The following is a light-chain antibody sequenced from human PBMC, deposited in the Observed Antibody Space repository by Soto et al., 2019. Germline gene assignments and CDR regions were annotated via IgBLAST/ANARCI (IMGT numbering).Light chain of an antibody. Sequence: EIVLTQSPGTLSLSPGERATLFCRASQSFTTSQLAWYQQRPGQAPRVLIFGASRRATGIPDRFSGSGSGTDFTLTISRLEPEDSAVYYCQQRSNWPRVTFGPGTKVDIK. CDR1: QSFTTSQ. V-gene: IGKV3D-20*02. J-gene: IGKJ3*01. CDR2: GAS. CDR3: QQRSNWPRVT.